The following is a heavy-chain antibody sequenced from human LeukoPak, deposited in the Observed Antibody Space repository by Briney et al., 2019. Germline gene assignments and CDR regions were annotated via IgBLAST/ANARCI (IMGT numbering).Heavy chain of an antibody. CDR1: GGPIISHY. V-gene: IGHV4-59*11. J-gene: IGHJ6*03. Sequence: SETLSLTCSVSGGPIISHYWSWMRQPPGKGLEWIGYISNSGSTDYNPSLRSRVTISINTSKNQFSLKLRSVTAPDSAVYYCVRDSLEGYYSYYYMDVWGRGTTVTVSS. D-gene: IGHD1-1*01. CDR3: VRDSLEGYYSYYYMDV. CDR2: ISNSGST.